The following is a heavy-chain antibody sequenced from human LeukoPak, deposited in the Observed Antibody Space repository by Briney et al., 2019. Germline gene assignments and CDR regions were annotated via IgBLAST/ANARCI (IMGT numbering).Heavy chain of an antibody. CDR2: ISSSSSDI. V-gene: IGHV3-21*01. Sequence: PGGSLRLSCTASGFTFSSYTMNWVRQAPGKGLEWVSLISSSSSDIYYADSVKGRFTISRDNANNSLYLQMSSLRADDTAVYYCARVYYGGSLGYWGQGTLVTVSS. CDR3: ARVYYGGSLGY. J-gene: IGHJ4*02. CDR1: GFTFSSYT. D-gene: IGHD4-23*01.